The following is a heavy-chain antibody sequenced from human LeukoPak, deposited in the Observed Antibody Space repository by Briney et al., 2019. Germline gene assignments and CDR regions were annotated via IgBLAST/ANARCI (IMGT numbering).Heavy chain of an antibody. Sequence: SETLSLTCAVYGGSFSGYYCSWIRQPPGKGLEWIGEINHSGSTNYNPSLKGRVTISVDTSKNQFSLKLSSVTAADTAVYYCASWGGSGGSCRIDYWGQGTLVTLSS. D-gene: IGHD2-15*01. V-gene: IGHV4-34*01. CDR1: GGSFSGYY. J-gene: IGHJ4*02. CDR2: INHSGST. CDR3: ASWGGSGGSCRIDY.